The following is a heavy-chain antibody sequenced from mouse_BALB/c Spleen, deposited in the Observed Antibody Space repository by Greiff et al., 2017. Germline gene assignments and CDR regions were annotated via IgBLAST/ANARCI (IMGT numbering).Heavy chain of an antibody. J-gene: IGHJ3*01. CDR3: ARHEEDWWYH. CDR1: GFTFSSYG. CDR2: ISSGGSYT. Sequence: EVMLVESGGGLVKPGGSLKLSCAASGFTFSSYGMSWVRQTPDKRLEWVATISSGGSYTYYPDSVKGRFTISRDNAKNTLYQQMSSLKSEDTAMYYCARHEEDWWYHWGQGTLVTVSA. V-gene: IGHV5-6*03. D-gene: IGHD1-1*02.